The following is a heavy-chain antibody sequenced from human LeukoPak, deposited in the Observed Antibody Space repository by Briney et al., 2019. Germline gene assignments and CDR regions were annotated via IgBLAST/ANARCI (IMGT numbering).Heavy chain of an antibody. V-gene: IGHV4-4*07. Sequence: SETLSLTCTVSGGSISSYYWSWIRQPAGKGLEWIERIYTSGSTNYNPSLKSRVTMSVDTSKNQFSLKLSSVTAADTAVYYCARVSCSSTSCYYNWFDPWGQGTLVTVSS. CDR2: IYTSGST. J-gene: IGHJ5*02. CDR1: GGSISSYY. CDR3: ARVSCSSTSCYYNWFDP. D-gene: IGHD2-2*01.